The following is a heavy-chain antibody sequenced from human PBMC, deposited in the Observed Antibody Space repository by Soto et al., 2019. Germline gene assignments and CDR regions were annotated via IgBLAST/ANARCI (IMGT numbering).Heavy chain of an antibody. CDR1: GGTFSSYA. CDR2: IIPIFGTA. D-gene: IGHD4-17*01. CDR3: AIAVDNGDYGGGGYFDY. V-gene: IGHV1-69*01. J-gene: IGHJ4*02. Sequence: QVQLVQSGAEVKKPGSSVKVSCKASGGTFSSYAISWVRQAPGQGLEWMGGIIPIFGTANYAQKFQGRVTITADESTSGAYMEQSGLRFEVTACCYCAIAVDNGDYGGGGYFDYWGQGTLVTVSS.